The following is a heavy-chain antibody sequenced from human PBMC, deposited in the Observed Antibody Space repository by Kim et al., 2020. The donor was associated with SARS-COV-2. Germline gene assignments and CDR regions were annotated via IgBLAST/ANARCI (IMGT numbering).Heavy chain of an antibody. CDR3: AREDGMVRGVMSSYFDY. D-gene: IGHD3-10*01. CDR1: GGSISSGSYY. J-gene: IGHJ4*02. CDR2: IYTSGST. Sequence: SETLSLTCTVSGGSISSGSYYWSWIRQPAGKGLEWIGRIYTSGSTNYNPSLKSRVTISVDTSKNQFSLKLSSVTAADTAVYYCAREDGMVRGVMSSYFDYWGQGTLVTVSS. V-gene: IGHV4-61*02.